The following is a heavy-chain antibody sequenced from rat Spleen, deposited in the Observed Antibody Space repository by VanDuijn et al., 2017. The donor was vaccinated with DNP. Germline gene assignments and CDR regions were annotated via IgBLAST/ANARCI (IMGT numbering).Heavy chain of an antibody. V-gene: IGHV5S10*01. J-gene: IGHJ3*01. CDR3: ATRDYYTGPYNSFAH. D-gene: IGHD1-6*01. Sequence: EVQLVESGGGLVQPGNSLKLSCAASGFTFSDYNMAWVRQAPTKGLEWVAAIIYDGSRTYYRDSVQGRFTISRDNAKDTLYLQMDSLRSEDTATYYCATRDYYTGPYNSFAHWGQGTLVTVSS. CDR2: IIYDGSRT. CDR1: GFTFSDYN.